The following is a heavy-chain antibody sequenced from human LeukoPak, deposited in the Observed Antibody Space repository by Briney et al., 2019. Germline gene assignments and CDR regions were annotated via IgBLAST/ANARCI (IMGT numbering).Heavy chain of an antibody. D-gene: IGHD2-21*01. CDR1: GFTFSSHG. CDR2: ISFDGSSI. Sequence: GGSLRLSCVGSGFTFSSHGMHWVRQAPGGGREWLAFISFDGSSIYYADSVNGRFTVSRDNSQNTLHLQMNGLKTEDTAVYYCARAVPTYPLDLWGQGTLVTVSS. J-gene: IGHJ5*02. CDR3: ARAVPTYPLDL. V-gene: IGHV3-30*17.